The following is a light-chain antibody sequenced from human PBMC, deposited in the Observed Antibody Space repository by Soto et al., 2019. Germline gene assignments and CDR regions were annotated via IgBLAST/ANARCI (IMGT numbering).Light chain of an antibody. J-gene: IGLJ2*01. CDR1: SSNIGAGYD. CDR2: GNT. CDR3: LSYDSGLRGRV. V-gene: IGLV1-40*01. Sequence: QSVLTQPPSVSGAPGQRVTISCTVSSSNIGAGYDVHWYQQFPTTAPKLLIYGNTNRPSGVPDRFSGSKSGTSASLAITGLQAEDEADYYCLSYDSGLRGRVVGGGTKVTV.